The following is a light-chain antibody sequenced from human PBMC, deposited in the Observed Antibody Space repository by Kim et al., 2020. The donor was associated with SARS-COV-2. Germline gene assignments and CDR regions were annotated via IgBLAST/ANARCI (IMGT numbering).Light chain of an antibody. CDR2: DVN. Sequence: GQSITIPCTATSSDVGGYNYVFWYQQHPGKAPKLMIYDVNNRPSGVSNRFSGSKSGNTASLTISGLQAEDEADYYCSSYTSSSTLVFGGGTQLTVL. CDR1: SSDVGGYNY. CDR3: SSYTSSSTLV. V-gene: IGLV2-14*03. J-gene: IGLJ2*01.